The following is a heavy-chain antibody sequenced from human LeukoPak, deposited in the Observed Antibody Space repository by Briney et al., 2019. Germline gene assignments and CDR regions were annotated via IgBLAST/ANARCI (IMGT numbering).Heavy chain of an antibody. Sequence: PGGSLRLSCAASGFTSSNAWMSWVRQAPGEGLEWLGRIKSKVHGETIDYAAPVKGRFTISRDDSKNTLYLEMNSLKTEDTAVYYCTTVWGGDWGQGTLVTVSS. CDR1: GFTSSNAW. J-gene: IGHJ1*01. V-gene: IGHV3-15*01. D-gene: IGHD7-27*01. CDR2: IKSKVHGETI. CDR3: TTVWGGD.